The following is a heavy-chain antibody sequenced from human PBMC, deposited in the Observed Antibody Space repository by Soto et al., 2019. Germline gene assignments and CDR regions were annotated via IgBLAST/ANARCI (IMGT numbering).Heavy chain of an antibody. CDR2: IKSDGSST. D-gene: IGHD2-15*01. Sequence: QPGGSLRLSCAASGFTFSSSWMHWVRQAPGKGLVWVSRIKSDGSSTNYADFVKGRFTISRDNAKNTLYLQMNSLEAEDTAVYYCTRMSLSGWGQGTLVTVSS. CDR3: TRMSLSG. J-gene: IGHJ4*02. CDR1: GFTFSSSW. V-gene: IGHV3-74*01.